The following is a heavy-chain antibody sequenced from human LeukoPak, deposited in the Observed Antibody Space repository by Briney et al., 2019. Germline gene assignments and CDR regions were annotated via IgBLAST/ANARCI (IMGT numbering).Heavy chain of an antibody. Sequence: GSVKVSCKASGYTFTGYYMHWVRQAPGQGLEWMGWINPNSGGTNYAQKFQGRVTMTRDTSISTAYVELSRLRSDDTAVYYCARTYDYVWGSYRFVFSAFDIWGQGTMVTVSS. J-gene: IGHJ3*02. V-gene: IGHV1-2*02. D-gene: IGHD3-16*02. CDR2: INPNSGGT. CDR1: GYTFTGYY. CDR3: ARTYDYVWGSYRFVFSAFDI.